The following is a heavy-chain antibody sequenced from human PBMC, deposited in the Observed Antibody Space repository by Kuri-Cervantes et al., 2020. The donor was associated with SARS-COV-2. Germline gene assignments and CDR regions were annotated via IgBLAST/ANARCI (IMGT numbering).Heavy chain of an antibody. CDR3: ASIAAAGKNCFDY. CDR2: ISSSSSTI. V-gene: IGHV3-48*04. D-gene: IGHD6-13*01. CDR1: GFTFSSYS. J-gene: IGHJ4*02. Sequence: GESLKISCAASGFTFSSYSMNWVRQAPGKGLEWVSYISSSSSTIYYADSVKGRFTISRDNAKNSLYLQMNSLRAEDTAVYYCASIAAAGKNCFDYWGQGTLVTVSS.